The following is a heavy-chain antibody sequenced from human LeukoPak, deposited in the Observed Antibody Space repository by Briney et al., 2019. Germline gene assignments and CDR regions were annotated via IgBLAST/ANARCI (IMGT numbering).Heavy chain of an antibody. CDR1: GFTFRNYW. CDR3: ARIGYSSSSLDY. J-gene: IGHJ4*02. Sequence: GGSLIVSCAASGFTFRNYWMTWVRQAPGKGLEWVANINQEGSAKYYLDSVKGRFTISRDNAKNSVYLQMNSLRAEDTGVYHCARIGYSSSSLDYWGQGILVTVSS. V-gene: IGHV3-7*01. CDR2: INQEGSAK. D-gene: IGHD6-6*01.